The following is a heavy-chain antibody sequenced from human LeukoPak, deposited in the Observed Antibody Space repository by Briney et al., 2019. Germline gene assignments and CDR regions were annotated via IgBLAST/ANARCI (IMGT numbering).Heavy chain of an antibody. J-gene: IGHJ4*02. CDR1: GFTFSSYG. D-gene: IGHD3-22*01. CDR2: ISGSGVST. CDR3: AIMHRYYDGSGYWVQ. V-gene: IGHV3-23*01. Sequence: GGSLRLSCAASGFTFSSYGMSWVRQAPGKGLEWVSAISGSGVSTYDADSVKGRFTISRDNPRNTLYMQMNSPRAEDTAVYYCAIMHRYYDGSGYWVQWGQGTLVTVSS.